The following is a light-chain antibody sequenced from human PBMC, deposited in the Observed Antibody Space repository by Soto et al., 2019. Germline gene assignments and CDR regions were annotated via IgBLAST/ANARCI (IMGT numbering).Light chain of an antibody. CDR2: DVS. Sequence: QSALTQPASVSGSPGQSITISCTGTRSDVGGYNYVSWCQQHPGKAPKLMIYDVSNRPSGVSNRFSGSKSGNTASLTISGLQAEDEADYYCSSYTSSSTLVVFGTGTKLTVL. V-gene: IGLV2-14*01. J-gene: IGLJ1*01. CDR3: SSYTSSSTLVV. CDR1: RSDVGGYNY.